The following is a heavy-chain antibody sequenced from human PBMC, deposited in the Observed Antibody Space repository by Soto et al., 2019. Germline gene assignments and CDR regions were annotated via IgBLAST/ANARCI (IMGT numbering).Heavy chain of an antibody. V-gene: IGHV1-8*01. J-gene: IGHJ4*02. CDR1: GYTFPSYD. Sequence: ASVKVSCKASGYTFPSYDIYWVRQSTGQDLEWMGWMNPFSGNAVYTQKFQDRVTMTRDTSINTAYMGMSGLRSEDTAVYYCTRGQGNHWGQGSLVTVSS. CDR3: TRGQGNH. CDR2: MNPFSGNA.